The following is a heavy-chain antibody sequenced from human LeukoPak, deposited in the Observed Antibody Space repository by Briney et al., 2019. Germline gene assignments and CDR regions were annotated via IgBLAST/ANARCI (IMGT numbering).Heavy chain of an antibody. CDR2: ISGSGGST. CDR3: ARENYGGIDY. Sequence: QTGGSLRLSCAASGFIFRSNYMSWVRQAPGKGLEWVSAISGSGGSTYYVDSVKGRFTISRDNSRNTLYLQMNSLRAEDTAVYRCARENYGGIDYWGQGTLVTVSS. D-gene: IGHD4-23*01. J-gene: IGHJ4*02. CDR1: GFIFRSNY. V-gene: IGHV3-23*01.